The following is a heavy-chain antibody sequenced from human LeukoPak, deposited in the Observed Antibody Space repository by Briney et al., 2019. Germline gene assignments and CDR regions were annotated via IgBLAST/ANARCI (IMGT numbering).Heavy chain of an antibody. Sequence: SETLSLTCTVSGGSVSSGSYYWSWIRQPPGKGLEWIGYIYYSGSTNYNPSLKSRVTISVDTSKNQFSLKLSSATAADTAVYYCARGTLHLGYYYDSSGYPHNSLDPWGQGTLVTVSS. CDR2: IYYSGST. D-gene: IGHD3-22*01. V-gene: IGHV4-61*01. CDR1: GGSVSSGSYY. CDR3: ARGTLHLGYYYDSSGYPHNSLDP. J-gene: IGHJ5*02.